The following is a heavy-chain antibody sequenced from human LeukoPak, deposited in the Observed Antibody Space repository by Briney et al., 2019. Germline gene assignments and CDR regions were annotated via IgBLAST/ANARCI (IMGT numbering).Heavy chain of an antibody. CDR1: GGSFSGYY. D-gene: IGHD6-13*01. J-gene: IGHJ3*02. V-gene: IGHV4-34*01. Sequence: SETLSLTCAVYGGSFSGYYWSWIRQPPGKGLEWIGEINHSGSTNYNPSLKSRVTISVDTSKNQFSLKLSSVTAADTAVYYCARGQQLVRSVGAFDIWGQGTMVTVSS. CDR2: INHSGST. CDR3: ARGQQLVRSVGAFDI.